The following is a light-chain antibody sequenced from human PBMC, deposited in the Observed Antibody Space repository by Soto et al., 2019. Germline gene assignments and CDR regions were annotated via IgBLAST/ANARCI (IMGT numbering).Light chain of an antibody. CDR1: QSVSAN. CDR3: QQYDNWPT. J-gene: IGKJ3*01. Sequence: VMTQSPATLSVSPGERATLSCRASQSVSANLAWYQHKPGQAPRLLIYGASTVAAGFPGKFSGSGSGTEFTLTISGLQSDDVAVYYCQQYDNWPTFGPGTKVDIK. CDR2: GAS. V-gene: IGKV3-15*01.